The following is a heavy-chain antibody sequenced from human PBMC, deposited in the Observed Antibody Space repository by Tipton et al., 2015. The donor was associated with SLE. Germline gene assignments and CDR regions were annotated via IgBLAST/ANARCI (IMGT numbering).Heavy chain of an antibody. V-gene: IGHV4-39*01. CDR3: VRHGDYDFWNNYYFYFDY. Sequence: TLSLTCTVSGGSISSNSDYWGWIRQPPGKGLEWIGTIYYGGSTFYNPSLKSRVTISVDTSRNQFSLKLSSVTAADTAVYYCVRHGDYDFWNNYYFYFDYWGQGTLVTVSS. CDR2: IYYGGST. CDR1: GGSISSNSDY. J-gene: IGHJ4*02. D-gene: IGHD3/OR15-3a*01.